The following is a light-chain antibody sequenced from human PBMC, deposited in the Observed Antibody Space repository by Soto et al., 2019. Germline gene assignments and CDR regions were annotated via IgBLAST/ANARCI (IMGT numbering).Light chain of an antibody. CDR2: AAT. Sequence: IQMTQSPSSLSASVGDRVTITCRASQGISNFLAWYQQKPGKVPNLLMYAATTLLSGAPSRFSGSGSGTDFTLSISSLQPGDSATYYCQQYNSYSPTFGQGTKVEVK. J-gene: IGKJ1*01. V-gene: IGKV1-27*01. CDR1: QGISNF. CDR3: QQYNSYSPT.